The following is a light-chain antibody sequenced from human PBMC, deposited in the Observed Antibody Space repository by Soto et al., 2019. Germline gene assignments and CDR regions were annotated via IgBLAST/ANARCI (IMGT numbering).Light chain of an antibody. CDR1: QGISSY. V-gene: IGKV1-8*01. CDR3: QQYYFYSRT. J-gene: IGKJ1*01. Sequence: AIRMTQSPSSFSASTGDRVTITCRASQGISSYLAWYQQKPGKAPKLLIYAASTLQSGVPSRFSGSGSGTDFTLTISCLQSYYFATHYCQQYYFYSRTFGQGTKVEIK. CDR2: AAS.